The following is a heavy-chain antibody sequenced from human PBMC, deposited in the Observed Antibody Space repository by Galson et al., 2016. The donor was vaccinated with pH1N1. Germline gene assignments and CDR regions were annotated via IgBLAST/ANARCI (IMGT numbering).Heavy chain of an antibody. CDR3: ARQNDYGDYRGDAFDI. V-gene: IGHV5-51*01. CDR1: GYRFTNSW. CDR2: IYLGGSLI. Sequence: QSGAEVKKPGESLKISCKGSGYRFTNSWIGWVRQMPGKGLEWMGIIYLGGSLIRYRPSFQGQATISADKSINIVYLEWSSLKASDTATYYCARQNDYGDYRGDAFDIWGQGTMVTVSS. D-gene: IGHD4-17*01. J-gene: IGHJ3*02.